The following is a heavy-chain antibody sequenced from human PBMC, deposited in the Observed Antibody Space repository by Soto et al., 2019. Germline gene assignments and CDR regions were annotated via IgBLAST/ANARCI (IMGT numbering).Heavy chain of an antibody. V-gene: IGHV4-59*02. CDR1: GGSVTTYY. CDR3: DIGSGSSTPYAFDI. Sequence: QVQLQGSGPGLVKPSETLSLTCTVFGGSVTTYYWTWIRQPPGKGLEWIGFTSHSGSTNYNPTLKGRRTQSGVTSKNHVSLNVMAFTVAVTAVYYCDIGSGSSTPYAFDIWYRETMVPDFS. CDR2: TSHSGST. J-gene: IGHJ3*02. D-gene: IGHD3-10*01.